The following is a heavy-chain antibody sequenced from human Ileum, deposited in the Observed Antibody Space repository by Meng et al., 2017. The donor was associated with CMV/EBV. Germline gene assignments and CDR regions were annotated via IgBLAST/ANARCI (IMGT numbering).Heavy chain of an antibody. CDR1: WFTVSTNY. Sequence: ASWFTVSTNYMSWVRQAPGKGLQWVTALYHDGRTYYADSVKGRFTISRDNSKNTVYLQLNDLRVEDTAMYYCAGGYYDSGGFALDYWGQGTLVTVSS. J-gene: IGHJ4*02. CDR3: AGGYYDSGGFALDY. CDR2: LYHDGRT. V-gene: IGHV3-53*01. D-gene: IGHD3-22*01.